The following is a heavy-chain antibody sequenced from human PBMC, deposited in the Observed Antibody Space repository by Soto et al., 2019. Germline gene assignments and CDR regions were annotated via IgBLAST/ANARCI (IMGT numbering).Heavy chain of an antibody. V-gene: IGHV1-69*02. CDR3: ANKDYDSSEYYYYGMDV. CDR1: GGTFSSYI. D-gene: IGHD3-22*01. J-gene: IGHJ6*02. Sequence: QVQLVQSGAEVKKPGSSVNVSCKASGGTFSSYIISWVRQAPGQGLEWMGRIIPILGIANYAQKFQGRVTITADKSTSTAYMELSSLRSEDTAVYYCANKDYDSSEYYYYGMDVWGQGTTVTVSS. CDR2: IIPILGIA.